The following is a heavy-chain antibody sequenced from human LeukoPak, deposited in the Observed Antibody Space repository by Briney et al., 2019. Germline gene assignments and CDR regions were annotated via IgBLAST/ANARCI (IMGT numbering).Heavy chain of an antibody. CDR1: GHTFTSYG. CDR3: ARAGGYYYESSGSDY. CDR2: ISAYNGIA. D-gene: IGHD3-22*01. J-gene: IGHJ4*02. Sequence: GASVKVSCKASGHTFTSYGISWVRQSPGQGLEGLGWISAYNGIANYAQKLRGRVTMTPATSTSTAYMEWRSLRSDDTAVYYFARAGGYYYESSGSDYWGQGALVTVSS. V-gene: IGHV1-18*01.